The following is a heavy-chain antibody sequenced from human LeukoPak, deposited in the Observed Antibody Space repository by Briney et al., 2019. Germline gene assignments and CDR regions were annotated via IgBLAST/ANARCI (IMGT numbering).Heavy chain of an antibody. D-gene: IGHD2-2*01. CDR2: IHYDGGNE. Sequence: GGSLRLSCAASGFTFSSYGMHWVRQAPGKGLEWAAFIHYDGGNEYYADSVKGRFTISRDDSRNTLYLQMNSLRAEDTALYYCAKNHRDAGDYWGQGTLVTVSS. J-gene: IGHJ4*02. V-gene: IGHV3-30*02. CDR3: AKNHRDAGDY. CDR1: GFTFSSYG.